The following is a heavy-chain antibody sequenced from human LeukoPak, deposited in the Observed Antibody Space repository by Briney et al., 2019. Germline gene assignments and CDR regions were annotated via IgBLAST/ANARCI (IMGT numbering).Heavy chain of an antibody. J-gene: IGHJ4*02. CDR1: GGSFSGYY. Sequence: PSETLSLTCAVYGGSFSGYYWSWIRQPPGKGLEWIGEINHSGSTNYNPSLKSRVTISVDTSKNQFSLKLSSVTAADTAVYYCASRPAVVVAAAYYFDYWGQGTLVTVSS. V-gene: IGHV4-34*01. CDR2: INHSGST. CDR3: ASRPAVVVAAAYYFDY. D-gene: IGHD2-15*01.